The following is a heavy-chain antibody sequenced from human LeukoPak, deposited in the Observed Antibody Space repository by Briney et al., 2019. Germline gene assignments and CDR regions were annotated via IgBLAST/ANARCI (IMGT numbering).Heavy chain of an antibody. CDR2: IYYSGST. CDR3: AAGDSGYDPNWFDP. Sequence: PSETLSLTCTVSGGSISSYYWSWIRQPPGKGLEWIGYIYYSGSTNYNPSLKGRVTISVDTSKNQFSLKLSSVTAADTAVYYCAAGDSGYDPNWFDPWGQGTLVTVSS. CDR1: GGSISSYY. J-gene: IGHJ5*02. D-gene: IGHD5-12*01. V-gene: IGHV4-59*01.